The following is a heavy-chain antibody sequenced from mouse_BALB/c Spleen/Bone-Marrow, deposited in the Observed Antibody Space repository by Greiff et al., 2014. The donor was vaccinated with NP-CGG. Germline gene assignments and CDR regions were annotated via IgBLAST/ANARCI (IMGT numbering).Heavy chain of an antibody. V-gene: IGHV5-4*02. Sequence: EVKLMESGGGLVKPGGSLKLSCAAPGFTFSDYYMYWVRQTPEKRLEWVATISDGGTYTYYSDSVKGRFTISRDNARNNLYLQMSSLKSEDTAMYYCARDKGGYYVGGFAYWGQGTLVTVSA. CDR2: ISDGGTYT. CDR1: GFTFSDYY. CDR3: ARDKGGYYVGGFAY. J-gene: IGHJ3*01. D-gene: IGHD2-3*01.